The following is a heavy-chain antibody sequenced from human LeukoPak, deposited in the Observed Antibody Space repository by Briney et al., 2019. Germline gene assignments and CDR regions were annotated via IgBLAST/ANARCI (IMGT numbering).Heavy chain of an antibody. D-gene: IGHD2-15*01. V-gene: IGHV3-33*01. CDR1: GVTFRNYG. CDR2: ILYDGSKT. J-gene: IGHJ4*02. CDR3: TTDAVVVVFYYFDY. Sequence: GGSLRLSCTVSGVTFRNYGMHWVRQAPGKGLEWVAVILYDGSKTLYADSVKGRFTISRDNSKNMLYLQMNSLKTEDTAVYYCTTDAVVVVFYYFDYWGQGTLVTVSS.